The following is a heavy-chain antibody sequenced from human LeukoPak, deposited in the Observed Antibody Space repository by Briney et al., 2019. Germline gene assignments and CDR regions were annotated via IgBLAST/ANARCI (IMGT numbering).Heavy chain of an antibody. CDR1: GGSFSDYY. Sequence: SETLSLTCAVYGGSFSDYYWTWIRQTPGKGLEWIGEMSPRGSSNYNPSLKSRVTISVDTSKNQFSLKLRSVTAADTAVYYCARGRQDVNMILVVMAGVSYYLDVWSKGTTVTVS. V-gene: IGHV4-34*01. CDR2: MSPRGSS. D-gene: IGHD3-22*01. CDR3: ARGRQDVNMILVVMAGVSYYLDV. J-gene: IGHJ6*03.